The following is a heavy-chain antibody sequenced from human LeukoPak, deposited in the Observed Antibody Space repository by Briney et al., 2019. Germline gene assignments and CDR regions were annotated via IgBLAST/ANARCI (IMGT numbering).Heavy chain of an antibody. J-gene: IGHJ4*02. V-gene: IGHV3-30*02. D-gene: IGHD2-2*02. CDR2: IRYDGSNK. CDR1: GFTFSSYG. CDR3: AKDVRYQLLYGPLQVY. Sequence: GGSLRLSCAASGFTFSSYGMHWVRQAPGKGLEWVAFIRYDGSNKYYADSVKGRFTISRDNSKNTLYLQMNSLRAEDTAVYYCAKDVRYQLLYGPLQVYWYQGTLVIVSS.